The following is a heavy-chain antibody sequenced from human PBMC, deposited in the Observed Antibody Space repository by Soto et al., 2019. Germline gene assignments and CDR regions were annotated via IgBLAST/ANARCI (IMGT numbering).Heavy chain of an antibody. J-gene: IGHJ6*01. Sequence: QLQLQESGPGLVKPSETLSLTCTVSGDSISSSVYHWGWVRQPPGKGLEWIGSVYYSGATYYNPSLKSRVTISVDTTKNRFSLTLNAVTAADTAVYHCATHEEMNRPLNYYYFGVDVW. CDR3: ATHEEMNRPLNYYYFGVDV. CDR1: GDSISSSVYH. CDR2: VYYSGAT. V-gene: IGHV4-39*01.